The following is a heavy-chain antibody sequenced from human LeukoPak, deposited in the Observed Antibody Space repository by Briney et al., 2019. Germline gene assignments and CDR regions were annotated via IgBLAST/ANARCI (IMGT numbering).Heavy chain of an antibody. CDR1: GGSFSGYY. Sequence: PSETLSLTCAVYGGSFSGYYWSWIRQPPGKGLEWIGEINHSGSTNYNPSLKSRVTISVDTSKNQFSPKLSSVTAADTAVYYCARGLGSSGWYAYWGQGTLVTVSS. J-gene: IGHJ4*02. D-gene: IGHD6-19*01. CDR3: ARGLGSSGWYAY. V-gene: IGHV4-34*01. CDR2: INHSGST.